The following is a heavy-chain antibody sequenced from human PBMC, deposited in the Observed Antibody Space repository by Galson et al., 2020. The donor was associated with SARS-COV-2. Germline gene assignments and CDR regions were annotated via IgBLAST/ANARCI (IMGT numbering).Heavy chain of an antibody. CDR1: GFTFSSYG. J-gene: IGHJ4*02. CDR2: IWYDGSNK. V-gene: IGHV3-33*01. CDR3: ATNIGGDYFDY. D-gene: IGHD1-26*01. Sequence: GGSLRLSCAASGFTFSSYGMHWVRQAPGKGLEWVAVIWYDGSNKNYADSVKGRFTISRDNSKNTLYLQMNSLRAEDTAVYYCATNIGGDYFDYWGQGTLVTVSS.